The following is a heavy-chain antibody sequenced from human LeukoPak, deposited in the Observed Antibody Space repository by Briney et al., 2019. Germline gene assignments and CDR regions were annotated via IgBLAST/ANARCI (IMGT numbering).Heavy chain of an antibody. CDR3: ARRDYVWGSYRYNYFDY. J-gene: IGHJ4*02. V-gene: IGHV1-69*04. CDR2: IIPILGIA. Sequence: ASVKVSCKASGGTFSSYAISWVRQAPGQGLEWMGRIIPILGIANYAQKFQGRVTITADKSTSTAYMELSSLRSEDTAVYYCARRDYVWGSYRYNYFDYWGQGTLVTVSS. CDR1: GGTFSSYA. D-gene: IGHD3-16*02.